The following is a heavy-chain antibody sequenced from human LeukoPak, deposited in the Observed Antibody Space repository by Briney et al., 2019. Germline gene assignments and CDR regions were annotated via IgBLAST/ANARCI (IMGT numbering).Heavy chain of an antibody. J-gene: IGHJ3*02. D-gene: IGHD3-22*01. V-gene: IGHV3-21*01. CDR3: ARDRRGYDNSGYYLRDAFDI. CDR2: ICARSNYI. Sequence: GGALRLSCAASLFTLSPYSMYWVRQSPGKGLEWVSSICARSNYIYYAGSVKGRFTISRDNAKNSLYLQMNSLRAEDTAVYYCARDRRGYDNSGYYLRDAFDIWGQGTVVTVSS. CDR1: LFTLSPYS.